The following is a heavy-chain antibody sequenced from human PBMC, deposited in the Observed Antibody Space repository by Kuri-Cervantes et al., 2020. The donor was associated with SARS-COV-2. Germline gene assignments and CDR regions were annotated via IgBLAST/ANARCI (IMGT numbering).Heavy chain of an antibody. J-gene: IGHJ4*03. CDR2: IWYDGSNK. CDR1: GFTFSSYG. V-gene: IGHV3-33*06. D-gene: IGHD3-10*01. CDR3: AKDLGFGELLSGVVNDY. Sequence: LSLTCAASGFTFSSYGMHWVRQAPGKGLEWVAVIWYDGSNKYYADSVKGRFTISRDNSKNTLYLQMNSLRAEDTAVYYCAKDLGFGELLSGVVNDYWAQGPLAPFP.